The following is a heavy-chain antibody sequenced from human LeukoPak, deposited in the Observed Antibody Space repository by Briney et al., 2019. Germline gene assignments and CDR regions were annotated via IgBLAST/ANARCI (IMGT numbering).Heavy chain of an antibody. CDR2: INPNSGGT. Sequence: ASVKVSCKASGYTFTGYYMHWVRQAPGQGLEWMGWINPNSGGTNYAQKFQGRVTMTRDTSISTAYMELRRLRSDDTAVYYCARQVVVDYYYYMDVWGKGTTVTISS. CDR3: ARQVVVDYYYYMDV. CDR1: GYTFTGYY. J-gene: IGHJ6*03. V-gene: IGHV1-2*02. D-gene: IGHD2-15*01.